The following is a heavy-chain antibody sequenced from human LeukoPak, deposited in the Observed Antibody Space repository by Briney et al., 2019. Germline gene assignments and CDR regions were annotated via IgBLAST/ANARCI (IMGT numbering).Heavy chain of an antibody. CDR1: GGSISIYY. V-gene: IGHV4-59*01. J-gene: IGHJ5*02. D-gene: IGHD3-10*01. CDR3: ARGVWFGDVIWFDP. CDR2: IYDSENT. Sequence: PSETLSLTCTISGGSISIYYWSWIRQPPGKGLEWIAYIYDSENTNYNPSLKSRVTISVDTSKNQFSLKLSSVTAADTAVYYCARGVWFGDVIWFDPWGQGTLVTVSS.